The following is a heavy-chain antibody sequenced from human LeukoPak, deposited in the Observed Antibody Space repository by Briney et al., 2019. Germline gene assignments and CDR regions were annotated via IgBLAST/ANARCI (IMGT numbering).Heavy chain of an antibody. D-gene: IGHD3-22*01. Sequence: PGGSLRLSCAASGFTFSSYAMGWVRQAPGKGLEWVSAISGSGGSTYYADSVKGRFTISRDNSKNTLYLQMNSLRAEDTAVYYCAKDRYYYDSSGYYYDYWGQGTLVTVSS. CDR2: ISGSGGST. J-gene: IGHJ4*02. CDR3: AKDRYYYDSSGYYYDY. V-gene: IGHV3-23*01. CDR1: GFTFSSYA.